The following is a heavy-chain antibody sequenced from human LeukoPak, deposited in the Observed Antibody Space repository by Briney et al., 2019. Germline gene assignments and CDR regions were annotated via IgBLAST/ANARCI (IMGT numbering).Heavy chain of an antibody. Sequence: DSVKVSCKASGYTFSGTGQYLYWLRQAPGQGLECMGWIYPNNGATAYAQQFQGRVAMPRDTSINTAYMELSRLRPDDTAVYYCARDGPAQMVDFDYWGQGALVTVSS. CDR1: GYTFSGTGQY. J-gene: IGHJ4*02. CDR3: ARDGPAQMVDFDY. CDR2: IYPNNGAT. D-gene: IGHD3-10*01. V-gene: IGHV1-2*02.